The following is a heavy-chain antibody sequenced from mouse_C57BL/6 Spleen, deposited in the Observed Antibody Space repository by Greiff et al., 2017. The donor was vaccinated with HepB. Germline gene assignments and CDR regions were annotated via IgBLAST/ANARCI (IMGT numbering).Heavy chain of an antibody. CDR1: GYTFTEYT. D-gene: IGHD1-1*01. CDR3: ARHETLVAWDYSFDY. CDR2: FYPGSGSI. V-gene: IGHV1-62-2*01. Sequence: QVQLQQSGAELVKPGASVKLSCKASGYTFTEYTIHWVKQRSGQGLEWIGWFYPGSGSIKYNEKFKDKATLTADKSASTVYMELSRLTSEDSAVCISARHETLVAWDYSFDYWGQGTSVTGSS. J-gene: IGHJ4*01.